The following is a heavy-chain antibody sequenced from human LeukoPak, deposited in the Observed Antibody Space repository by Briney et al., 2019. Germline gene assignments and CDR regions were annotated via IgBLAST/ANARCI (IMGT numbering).Heavy chain of an antibody. CDR3: ARGRRSSGWYIDY. D-gene: IGHD6-19*01. V-gene: IGHV1-8*01. CDR2: MNPNSGNT. CDR1: VYTFTSYD. Sequence: ASVTVSCKASVYTFTSYDINWVRQATGQGLEWMGWMNPNSGNTGYAQKFQGRVTMTRNTSISTAYMELSSLRSEDTAVYYCARGRRSSGWYIDYWGQGTLVTVSS. J-gene: IGHJ4*02.